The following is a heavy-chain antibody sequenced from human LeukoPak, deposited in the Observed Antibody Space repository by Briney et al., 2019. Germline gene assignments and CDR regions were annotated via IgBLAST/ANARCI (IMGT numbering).Heavy chain of an antibody. CDR3: AKSFCSSTSCYWITMSFDY. Sequence: GGSLRLSCAASGFTFTSYAMNWVRQAPGKGLEWVSGISGSGGSTYYADSVKGRLIISRDNSKDTLYLQMSSLRAEDTAVYYCAKSFCSSTSCYWITMSFDYWSQGTLVTVSS. J-gene: IGHJ4*02. CDR2: ISGSGGST. V-gene: IGHV3-23*01. D-gene: IGHD2-2*01. CDR1: GFTFTSYA.